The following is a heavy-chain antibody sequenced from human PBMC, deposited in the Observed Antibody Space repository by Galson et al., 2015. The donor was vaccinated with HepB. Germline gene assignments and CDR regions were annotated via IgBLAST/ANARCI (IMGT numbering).Heavy chain of an antibody. Sequence: ETLSLTCAVYGGSFSGSYWSWIRQPPGKGLEWIGEVNHSGSTNYHPSLKSRVTLSVDTSKNQFSLKLTSVTAADTAVYYCARGFGNSFGYGYYYDGMDVWGQGTTVTVSS. D-gene: IGHD5-18*01. V-gene: IGHV4-34*01. CDR1: GGSFSGSY. CDR2: VNHSGST. CDR3: ARGFGNSFGYGYYYDGMDV. J-gene: IGHJ6*02.